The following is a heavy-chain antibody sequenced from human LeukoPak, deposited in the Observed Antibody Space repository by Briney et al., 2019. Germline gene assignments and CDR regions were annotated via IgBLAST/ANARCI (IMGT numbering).Heavy chain of an antibody. CDR2: ISSTSSYI. CDR3: ARALWSGPVYYGMDV. D-gene: IGHD3-10*01. CDR1: GFTFSHAW. J-gene: IGHJ6*02. Sequence: GGSLRLSCAASGFTFSHAWMTWVRQAPGKGLEWVSSISSTSSYIYYADSVKGRFTISRDNAKNSLYLQMNSLRAEATAVYYCARALWSGPVYYGMDVWGQGTTVTVSS. V-gene: IGHV3-21*06.